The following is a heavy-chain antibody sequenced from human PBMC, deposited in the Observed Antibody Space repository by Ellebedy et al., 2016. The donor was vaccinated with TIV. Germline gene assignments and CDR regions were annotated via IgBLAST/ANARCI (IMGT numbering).Heavy chain of an antibody. D-gene: IGHD4-17*01. CDR2: IYQDGSDQ. CDR3: ARRGSYGDYAVQVNSWFDT. Sequence: GGSLRLSCIASGFSFRSYWMSWVRQAPGKRLEWVANIYQDGSDQYYADSVKGRFTISRDNANKSLFLQMNSLRVDDTAVYYCARRGSYGDYAVQVNSWFDTWGQGTLVSVSS. V-gene: IGHV3-7*01. CDR1: GFSFRSYW. J-gene: IGHJ5*02.